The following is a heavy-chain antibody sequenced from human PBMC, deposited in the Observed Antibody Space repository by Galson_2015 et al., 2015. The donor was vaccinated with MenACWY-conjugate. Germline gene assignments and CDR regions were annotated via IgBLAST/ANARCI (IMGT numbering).Heavy chain of an antibody. V-gene: IGHV4-34*01. J-gene: IGHJ4*02. CDR3: ATGSDSRKGGY. D-gene: IGHD3-22*01. Sequence: ETLSLTCAVYGGSVSGYYRGWIRQPPGKGLVWIGEIHPSGSTDYNLSLKSRVTMSLDTSQNHFSLKLTSVTAADTAMYYCATGSDSRKGGYWAQGTLVTVSS. CDR1: GGSVSGYY. CDR2: IHPSGST.